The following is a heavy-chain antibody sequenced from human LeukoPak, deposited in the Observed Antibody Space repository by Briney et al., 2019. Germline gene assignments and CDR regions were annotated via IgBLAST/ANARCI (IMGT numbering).Heavy chain of an antibody. CDR3: ARDSYDNDGPYYYYYYMDV. Sequence: SQTLSLTCAISGDSVSSNSAAWNWIRQSPSRGLEWLGRTSYRSKWYGDYAVSLKSRITINPDTSKNQFSLQLNSVTPEDTAVYYCARDSYDNDGPYYYYYYMDVWGKGTAVTISS. D-gene: IGHD3-22*01. V-gene: IGHV6-1*01. CDR1: GDSVSSNSAA. CDR2: TSYRSKWYG. J-gene: IGHJ6*03.